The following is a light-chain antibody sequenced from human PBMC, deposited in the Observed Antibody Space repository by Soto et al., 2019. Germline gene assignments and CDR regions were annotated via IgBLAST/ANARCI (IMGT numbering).Light chain of an antibody. Sequence: DSVMTQSPDSLAVSLGERATINCKSSQSVLYSSNNKNYLAWYQQKPGQPPKLLIYWASTRESGVPDRFSGSGSGTDFTLTISSLQAEDVAVYYCQQYYSTPYTFDQGTKLEI. CDR3: QQYYSTPYT. CDR2: WAS. CDR1: QSVLYSSNNKNY. J-gene: IGKJ2*01. V-gene: IGKV4-1*01.